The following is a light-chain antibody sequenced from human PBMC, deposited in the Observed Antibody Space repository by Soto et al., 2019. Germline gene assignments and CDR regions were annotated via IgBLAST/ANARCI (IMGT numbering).Light chain of an antibody. J-gene: IGKJ5*01. V-gene: IGKV1-39*02. CDR3: QEYENTPGT. CDR1: QTISTY. CDR2: DAS. Sequence: DIQMTQSPSTLSGSVGDRVTITCRASQTISTYLNWYQQKPGKAPRLLIYDASSLLSGVPSRFSGSGSGTDFTLDISRLEPEDFAVYYCQEYENTPGTFGRGTRLEIK.